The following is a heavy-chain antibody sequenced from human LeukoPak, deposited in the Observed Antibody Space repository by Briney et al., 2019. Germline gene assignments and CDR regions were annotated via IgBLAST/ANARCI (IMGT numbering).Heavy chain of an antibody. J-gene: IGHJ6*03. V-gene: IGHV4-59*01. CDR1: GGSISSYY. CDR2: IYYSGGT. Sequence: PSETLSLTCTVSGGSISSYYWSWIRQPPGKGLEWIGYIYYSGGTNYNPSLRSRVTISVDTSKNQFSLKLSSVTAADTAVYYCARIYSSGWYYYYYYMDVWGKGTTVTVSS. CDR3: ARIYSSGWYYYYYYMDV. D-gene: IGHD6-19*01.